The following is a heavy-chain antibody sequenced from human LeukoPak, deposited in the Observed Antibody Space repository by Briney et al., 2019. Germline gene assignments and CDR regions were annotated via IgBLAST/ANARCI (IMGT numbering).Heavy chain of an antibody. CDR1: GYTFTGYY. V-gene: IGHV1-2*02. CDR2: INPDSGGT. J-gene: IGHJ4*02. CDR3: ARGPNWGLDY. D-gene: IGHD7-27*01. Sequence: ASVKVSCKASGYTFTGYYIHWVRQAPGQGLEWMGWINPDSGGTIYVQKVQGRVTMTRDSPISTVYMELSRLSSDDTAVYYCARGPNWGLDYWGQGTLVTVSS.